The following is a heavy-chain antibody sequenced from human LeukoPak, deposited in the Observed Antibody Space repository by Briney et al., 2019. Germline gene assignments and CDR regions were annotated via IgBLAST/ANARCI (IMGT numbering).Heavy chain of an antibody. J-gene: IGHJ5*01. CDR1: GFTFSNFW. CDR3: ARVWNCFDS. Sequence: GGSLRLSCAASGFTFSNFWMTWVRQAPGKGLEWVADIKQDGSEKYFADSVKGRFTISRDNAKNSVYLQMNSLRGEDTALYYCARVWNCFDSWGQGTLVTVSS. CDR2: IKQDGSEK. V-gene: IGHV3-7*01.